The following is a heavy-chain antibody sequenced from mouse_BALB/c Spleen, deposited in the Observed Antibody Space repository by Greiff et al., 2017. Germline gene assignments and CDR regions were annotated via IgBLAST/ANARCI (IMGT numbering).Heavy chain of an antibody. D-gene: IGHD2-2*01. V-gene: IGHV1-7*01. CDR3: ARFSYGYDDYAMDY. CDR1: GYTFTSYW. CDR2: INPSTGYT. J-gene: IGHJ4*01. Sequence: VQLQQSGAELAKPGASVKMSCKASGYTFTSYWMHWVKQRPGQGLEWIGYINPSTGYTEYNQKFKDKATLTADKSSSTAYMQLSSLTSEDSAVYYCARFSYGYDDYAMDYWGQGTSVTVSS.